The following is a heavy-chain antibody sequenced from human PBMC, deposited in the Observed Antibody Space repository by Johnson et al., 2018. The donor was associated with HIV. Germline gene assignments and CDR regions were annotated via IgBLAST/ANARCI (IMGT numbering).Heavy chain of an antibody. CDR2: ISYHGSNK. CDR3: ARGGAVTRRSADAFDI. D-gene: IGHD4-11*01. CDR1: GFTFRSYA. V-gene: IGHV3-30-3*01. J-gene: IGHJ3*02. Sequence: QVQLMESGGGVVQPGRSLRLSCAASGFTFRSYAMHWVRQAPGKGLEWVAVISYHGSNKYYADSVKGRFTISRDNSKNTLYLQMNSLRAEDTAVYYCARGGAVTRRSADAFDIWGQGTMVTVSS.